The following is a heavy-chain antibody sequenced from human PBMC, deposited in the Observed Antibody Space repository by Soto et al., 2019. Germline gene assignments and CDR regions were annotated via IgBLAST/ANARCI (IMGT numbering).Heavy chain of an antibody. D-gene: IGHD6-13*01. V-gene: IGHV3-53*01. CDR3: ARGIAAAGALYDY. CDR2: IYSGGST. CDR1: GLTVSSNY. Sequence: GGSLRLSCAASGLTVSSNYMSWVRQAPGKGLEWVSVIYSGGSTYYADSVKGRFTISRDNSKNTLYLQMNSLRAEDTAVYYCARGIAAAGALYDYWGQGTLVTVSS. J-gene: IGHJ4*02.